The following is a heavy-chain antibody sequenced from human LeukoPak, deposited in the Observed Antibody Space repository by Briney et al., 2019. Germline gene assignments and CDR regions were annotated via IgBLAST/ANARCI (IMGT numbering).Heavy chain of an antibody. V-gene: IGHV1-2*02. CDR2: INPNSGGT. D-gene: IGHD3-10*01. CDR3: ARDLSITMVRGVIPLGY. Sequence: ASVRVSCKASGYTFTGYYMHWVRQAPGQGLEWMGWINPNSGGTNYAQKFQGRVTMTRDTSISTAYMELSRLRSDDTAVYYCARDLSITMVRGVIPLGYWGQGTLVTVSS. J-gene: IGHJ4*02. CDR1: GYTFTGYY.